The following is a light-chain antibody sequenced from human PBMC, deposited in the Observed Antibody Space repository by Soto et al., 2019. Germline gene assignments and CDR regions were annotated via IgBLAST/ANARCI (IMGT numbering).Light chain of an antibody. J-gene: IGKJ1*01. CDR3: QQYGNLPQT. CDR2: GAS. CDR1: QSVSTN. Sequence: EIVMTQSPATLSVSPGERATLSCRASQSVSTNLAWYQQKPGQAPRLLIYGASSRATGIPDRFSGSGSGTDFTLTISRLEPEDFAVYYCQQYGNLPQTFGQGTKVDIK. V-gene: IGKV3-20*01.